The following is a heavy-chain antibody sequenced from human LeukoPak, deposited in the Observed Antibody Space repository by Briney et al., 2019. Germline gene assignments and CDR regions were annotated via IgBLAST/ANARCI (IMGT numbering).Heavy chain of an antibody. J-gene: IGHJ6*03. CDR3: ARVRSSTLPWVIGLDYYYYMDV. Sequence: PGGSLRLSCAASGFTFSSYAMSWVRQAPGKGLEWVSAISGSGGSTYYADSVKGRFTISRDNAKNSLYLQMNSLRAEDTAVYYCARVRSSTLPWVIGLDYYYYMDVWGKGTTVTVSS. V-gene: IGHV3-23*01. CDR2: ISGSGGST. D-gene: IGHD2-2*01. CDR1: GFTFSSYA.